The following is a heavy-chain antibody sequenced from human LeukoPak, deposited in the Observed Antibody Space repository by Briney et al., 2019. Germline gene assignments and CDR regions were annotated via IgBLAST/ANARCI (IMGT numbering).Heavy chain of an antibody. D-gene: IGHD3-10*01. CDR3: AKDGGPYYYGSGSYLRRARADAFDI. Sequence: GGSLRLSCAASGFTFSTFAMIWVRQPPGKGLEWVSSIFPSGGEIHYADSVRGRFTISRDNSKSTLSLQMNSLRAEDTAVYYCAKDGGPYYYGSGSYLRRARADAFDIWGQGTMVTVSS. CDR1: GFTFSTFA. CDR2: IFPSGGEI. V-gene: IGHV3-23*01. J-gene: IGHJ3*02.